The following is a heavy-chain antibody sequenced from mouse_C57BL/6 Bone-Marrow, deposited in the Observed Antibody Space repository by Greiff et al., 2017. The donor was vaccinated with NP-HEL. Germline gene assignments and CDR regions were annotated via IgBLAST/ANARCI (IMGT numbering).Heavy chain of an antibody. Sequence: VKLQESGAELVKPGASVKMSCKASGYTFTSYWITWVKQRPGQGLEWIGDIYPGSGSTNYNEKFKSKATLTVDTSSSTAYMQLSSLTSEDSAVYYCARSTMVTTLDYWGQGTTLTVSS. D-gene: IGHD2-2*01. V-gene: IGHV1-55*01. CDR1: GYTFTSYW. J-gene: IGHJ2*01. CDR2: IYPGSGST. CDR3: ARSTMVTTLDY.